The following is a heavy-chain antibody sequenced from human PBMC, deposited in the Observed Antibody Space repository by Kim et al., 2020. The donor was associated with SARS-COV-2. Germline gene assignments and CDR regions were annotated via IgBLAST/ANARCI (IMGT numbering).Heavy chain of an antibody. D-gene: IGHD3-10*01. CDR3: ARESGSGSYIDY. V-gene: IGHV3-33*01. CDR1: GFTFSSYG. Sequence: GGSLRLSCAASGFTFSSYGMHWVRQAPGKGLEWVAGIWYDGSNKYYADSVKGRFTISRDNSKNTLYLQMNSLRAEDTAVYYCARESGSGSYIDYWGQGTLVTVSS. J-gene: IGHJ4*02. CDR2: IWYDGSNK.